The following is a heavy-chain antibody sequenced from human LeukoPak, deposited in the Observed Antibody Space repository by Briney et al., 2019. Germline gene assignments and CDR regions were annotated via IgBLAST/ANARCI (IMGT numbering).Heavy chain of an antibody. Sequence: ASVKVSCKASGHTFTSYGISWVRQAPGQGLEWMGWISAYNGNTNYAQKLQGRVTMTTDTSTSTAYMELRSLRSDDTAVYYCASRRYDSSGYYSAEGAFDIWGQGTMVTVSS. J-gene: IGHJ3*02. V-gene: IGHV1-18*01. CDR2: ISAYNGNT. CDR3: ASRRYDSSGYYSAEGAFDI. D-gene: IGHD3-22*01. CDR1: GHTFTSYG.